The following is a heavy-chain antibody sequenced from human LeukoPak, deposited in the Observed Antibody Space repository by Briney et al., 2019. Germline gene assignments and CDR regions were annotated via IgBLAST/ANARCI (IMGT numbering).Heavy chain of an antibody. CDR3: ARDILGEGST. CDR1: GDSVSSNSAA. CDR2: TYYRSTWGH. J-gene: IGHJ5*02. Sequence: SQTLSLTCAISGDSVSSNSAAWNSIRQSPSRGLEWLGRTYYRSTWGHDYALSVKSRITIAPDTSKNQFSLQLNSVTPEDTAVYYCARDILGEGSTWGQGTLVTVSS. V-gene: IGHV6-1*01.